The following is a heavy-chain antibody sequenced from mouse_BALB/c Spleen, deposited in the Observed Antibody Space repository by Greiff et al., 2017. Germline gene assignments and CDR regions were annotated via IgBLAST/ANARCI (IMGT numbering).Heavy chain of an antibody. Sequence: VQLQQSGPELVRPGVSVKISCKGSGYTFPDYAMHWVKQSHAKSLEWIGVISTYYGNTNYNKKFKGKARMTVDKSSSTAYVELARLTSEDSAIYYSARGGTMITNRYFDVWGAGTTVTVSS. CDR3: ARGGTMITNRYFDV. CDR2: ISTYYGNT. V-gene: IGHV1-67*01. J-gene: IGHJ1*01. CDR1: GYTFPDYA. D-gene: IGHD2-4*01.